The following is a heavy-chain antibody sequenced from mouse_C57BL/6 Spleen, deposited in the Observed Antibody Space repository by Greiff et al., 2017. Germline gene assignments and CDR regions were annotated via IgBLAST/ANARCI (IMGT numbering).Heavy chain of an antibody. D-gene: IGHD6-1*01. CDR1: GYTFTGYW. Sequence: QVQLQQSGAELVKPGASVKLSCKASGYTFTGYWMQWVQQRPGRGLEWIGRIVPKSGGTKYNEKVKGKATLTVDKPSSTAYMQLSSLTSEDSAVYYYARSREPSAMDYWGQGASVTAAS. CDR3: ARSREPSAMDY. V-gene: IGHV1-72*01. CDR2: IVPKSGGT. J-gene: IGHJ4*01.